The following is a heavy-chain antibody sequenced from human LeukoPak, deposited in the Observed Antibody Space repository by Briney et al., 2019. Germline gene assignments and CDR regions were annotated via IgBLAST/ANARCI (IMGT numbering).Heavy chain of an antibody. CDR3: ATLLWFGDFDY. CDR1: GYLFTGFF. V-gene: IGHV1-2*02. Sequence: ASVVASCKTSGYLFTGFFIHWVRQAPGQGLEWMGSVSPNNGGTSYAQRFQGRVNMTSDTSTRTAYLQLSGLRFDDTAVYYCATLLWFGDFDYWGQGTPVTVS. J-gene: IGHJ4*02. D-gene: IGHD3-10*01. CDR2: VSPNNGGT.